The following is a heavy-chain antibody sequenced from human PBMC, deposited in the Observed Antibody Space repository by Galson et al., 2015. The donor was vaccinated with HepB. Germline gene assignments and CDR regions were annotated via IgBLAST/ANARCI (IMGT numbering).Heavy chain of an antibody. V-gene: IGHV6-1*01. D-gene: IGHD3-16*01. Sequence: CAISGDSVSSNSAAWNWIRQSPSRGLEWLGRTYYRSKWYNDYAVSVKSRITINPDTSKNQISLKLSSVTAADTAVYYCARGGTGGLSWVSFDYWGQGTLVTVSS. J-gene: IGHJ4*02. CDR2: TYYRSKWYN. CDR3: ARGGTGGLSWVSFDY. CDR1: GDSVSSNSAA.